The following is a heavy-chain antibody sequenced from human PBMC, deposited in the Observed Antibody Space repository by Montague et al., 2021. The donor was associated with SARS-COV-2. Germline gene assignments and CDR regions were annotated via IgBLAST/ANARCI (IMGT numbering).Heavy chain of an antibody. J-gene: IGHJ6*02. V-gene: IGHV4-59*01. D-gene: IGHD3-10*01. CDR2: IFRSGAT. CDR3: ARTSRGSRYFYGVDV. CDR1: GDSISVYY. Sequence: SETLFLTCTVSGDSISVYYWSWIRQPPGMGLEWIGYIFRSGATNYNPPLKSRVIISLDTSKSQFSLRLSSVTAADTAIYYCARTSRGSRYFYGVDVWDQGTTVTVSS.